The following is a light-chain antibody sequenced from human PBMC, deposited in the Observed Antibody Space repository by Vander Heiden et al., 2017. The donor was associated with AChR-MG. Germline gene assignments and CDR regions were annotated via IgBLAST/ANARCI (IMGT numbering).Light chain of an antibody. V-gene: IGKV3-15*01. J-gene: IGKJ2*01. CDR3: QWYKNWPSIYT. Sequence: EIIMTQSPAPNSVSAGERAPLSCRASESVSNNGAWYQQKPGQAPRLLIYGASTRATGVPASFRGSGAGTEGTLTSSSLQSEEFEVYFCQWYKNWPSIYTFGQGTKLEI. CDR2: GAS. CDR1: ESVSNN.